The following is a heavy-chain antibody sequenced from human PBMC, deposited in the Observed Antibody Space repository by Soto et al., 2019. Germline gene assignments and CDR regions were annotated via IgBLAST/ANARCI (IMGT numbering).Heavy chain of an antibody. CDR2: IYYSGST. V-gene: IGHV4-31*03. CDR3: ARRYSSSFDY. D-gene: IGHD6-13*01. Sequence: PSETLSLTCTVSGGSISSGGYYWSWVRQHPGKGLEWIGYIYYSGSTYYNPSLKSRVTISVDTSKNQFSLKLSSVTAADTAVYYCARRYSSSFDYWGQGTLVTVSS. CDR1: GGSISSGGYY. J-gene: IGHJ4*02.